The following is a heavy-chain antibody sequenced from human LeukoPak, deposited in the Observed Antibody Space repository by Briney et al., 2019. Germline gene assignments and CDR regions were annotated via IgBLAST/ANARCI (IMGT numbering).Heavy chain of an antibody. CDR3: AREKTRITMVRGVISY. J-gene: IGHJ4*02. V-gene: IGHV1-2*02. CDR1: GYTFTGYY. CDR2: INPNSGGT. Sequence: GASVKVSCKASGYTFTGYYMHWVRQAPGQGLEWMGWINPNSGGTNYAQKFQGRVTMTRDTSTSTVYMELSSLRSEDTAVYYCAREKTRITMVRGVISYWGQGTLVTVSS. D-gene: IGHD3-10*01.